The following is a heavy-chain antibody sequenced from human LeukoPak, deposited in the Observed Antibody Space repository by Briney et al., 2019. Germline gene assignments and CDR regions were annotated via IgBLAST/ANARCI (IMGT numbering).Heavy chain of an antibody. CDR3: ARQLYGSDY. V-gene: IGHV4-34*01. D-gene: IGHD4-17*01. CDR1: GVSFSTYY. Sequence: SETLSLTCAVSGVSFSTYYWSWIRQSPEKGLEWIGDVNHSGYTNYNPSLKSRVTISVDTSKNQFSLRLNSVTAADTAVYYCARQLYGSDYWGQGTLVTVS. CDR2: VNHSGYT. J-gene: IGHJ4*02.